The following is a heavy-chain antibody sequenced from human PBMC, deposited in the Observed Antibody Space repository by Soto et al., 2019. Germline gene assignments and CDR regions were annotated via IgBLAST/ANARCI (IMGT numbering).Heavy chain of an antibody. D-gene: IGHD6-25*01. CDR2: IKQAGREK. J-gene: IGHJ4*02. CDR3: AREKRANGYFDY. V-gene: IGHV3-7*01. CDR1: GFTFSAYW. Sequence: EVQLVESGGGLVQTGGSLRLSCAASGFTFSAYWMSWVRQAPGKGLEWVANIKQAGREKYYVDSVNGRFIISRDGAKNSLFLQVNSLRVEDTAVYYCAREKRANGYFDYWGQGTLVTVSS.